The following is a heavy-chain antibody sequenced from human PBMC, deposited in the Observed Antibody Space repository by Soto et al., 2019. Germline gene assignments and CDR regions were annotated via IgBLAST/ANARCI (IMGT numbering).Heavy chain of an antibody. CDR3: ARHRVPSVYDSIPGCFDS. D-gene: IGHD5-12*01. CDR1: GGSLSSSSSY. V-gene: IGHV4-39*01. CDR2: MSYSGST. J-gene: IGHJ4*02. Sequence: SETLSLTCTVSGGSLSSSSSYWGWIRQPPGKGLEWIGSMSYSGSTYHNPSLKSRVTLSVDTSQSRFSLKLTSVTAADTAVYYCARHRVPSVYDSIPGCFDSWGEGILVTV.